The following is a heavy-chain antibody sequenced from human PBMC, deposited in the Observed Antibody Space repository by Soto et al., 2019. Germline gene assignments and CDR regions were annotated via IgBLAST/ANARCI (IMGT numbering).Heavy chain of an antibody. V-gene: IGHV3-53*01. CDR2: IYSGGTT. CDR1: GFTVSRNY. D-gene: IGHD3-22*01. CDR3: AREAHHSPVYSPGY. J-gene: IGHJ1*01. Sequence: PGGSVRLSCGASGFTVSRNYMSWVRQAPGMGFEWVSVIYSGGTTYYADAVKGRFTISRDNSKNTLYLQMNSLRVEDKDVYYCAREAHHSPVYSPGYSGQATLLTVS.